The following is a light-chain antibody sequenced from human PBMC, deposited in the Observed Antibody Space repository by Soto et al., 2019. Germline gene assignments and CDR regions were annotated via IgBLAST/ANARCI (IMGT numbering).Light chain of an antibody. CDR2: EGS. Sequence: QSALTQPASVSGSPGQSITISCTGTSSDVGSYNLVSWYQQHPGKAPKLMIYEGSKRPSGVPDRFSASKSGNTASLTVSGLQAEDEADYYCSSYAGSNNFVFGTGTKLTVL. V-gene: IGLV2-14*02. CDR3: SSYAGSNNFV. J-gene: IGLJ1*01. CDR1: SSDVGSYNL.